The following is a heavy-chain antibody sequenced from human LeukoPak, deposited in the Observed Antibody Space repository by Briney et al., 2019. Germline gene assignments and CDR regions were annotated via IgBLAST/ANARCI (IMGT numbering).Heavy chain of an antibody. J-gene: IGHJ4*02. CDR1: GFTFIDYD. CDR3: ARGGIQVSGIDEFDY. Sequence: GVSLRLSCAASGFTFIDYDMHWVRQVVGKGLEWVSAIGIRGDTHYSGSVKGRFTISRENAESSLYLQMNSPRAEDTAVYYCARGGIQVSGIDEFDYWGQGTLVTVSS. D-gene: IGHD6-19*01. CDR2: IGIRGDT. V-gene: IGHV3-13*01.